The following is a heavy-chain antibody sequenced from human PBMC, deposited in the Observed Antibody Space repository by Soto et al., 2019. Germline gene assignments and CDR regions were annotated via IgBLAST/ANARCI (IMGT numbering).Heavy chain of an antibody. CDR3: ARALPYSSSGDS. Sequence: QVQLVQSGAEVKKPGASVRVSCKASGYTFTTYGISWVQQAPGQGLEWMGWISASNGNIYYGQKFQGRVTMTTDSFTSTAYMELSSLTSDDTAVYYCARALPYSSSGDSWGRGTLVTVSS. D-gene: IGHD6-13*01. J-gene: IGHJ4*02. CDR2: ISASNGNI. CDR1: GYTFTTYG. V-gene: IGHV1-18*01.